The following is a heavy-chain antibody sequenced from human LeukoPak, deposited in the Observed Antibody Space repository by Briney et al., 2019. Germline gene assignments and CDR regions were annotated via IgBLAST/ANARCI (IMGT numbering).Heavy chain of an antibody. Sequence: GGSLRLSCAASGFTFGSYTMSWVRQAPGKGLEWVSAISGSGGSTYYADSVKGRFTISRDNSKDSLYLQMNSLRAEDTAVYYCAKDLVAGMTAWGQGTLVTVSS. CDR1: GFTFGSYT. D-gene: IGHD6-19*01. CDR3: AKDLVAGMTA. V-gene: IGHV3-23*01. J-gene: IGHJ5*02. CDR2: ISGSGGST.